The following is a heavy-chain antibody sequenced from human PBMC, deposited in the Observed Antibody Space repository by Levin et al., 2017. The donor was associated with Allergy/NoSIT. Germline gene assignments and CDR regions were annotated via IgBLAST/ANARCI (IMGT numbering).Heavy chain of an antibody. D-gene: IGHD3-22*01. CDR1: GGSFSGYY. CDR2: INHSGST. J-gene: IGHJ5*02. CDR3: ARNPSRGYDSSGYYRQYNWFDP. V-gene: IGHV4-34*01. Sequence: PSETLSLTCAVYGGSFSGYYWSWIRQPPGKGLEWIGEINHSGSTNYNPSLKSRVTISVDTSKNQFSLKLSSVTAADTAVYYCARNPSRGYDSSGYYRQYNWFDPWGQGTLVTVSS.